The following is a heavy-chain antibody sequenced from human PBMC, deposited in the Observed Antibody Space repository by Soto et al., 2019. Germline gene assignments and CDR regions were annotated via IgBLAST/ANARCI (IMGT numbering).Heavy chain of an antibody. CDR1: GGSISSGGYS. CDR3: AAGGGLPRYY. J-gene: IGHJ4*02. V-gene: IGHV4-30-2*01. Sequence: QLQLQESGSGLVKPSQTLSLTCAVSGGSISSGGYSWSWIRQPPGKGLEWIGYIYHSGSTYYNPSLKRRVTRSVDRTKNQFSLKLSSVTAADTAVYYCAAGGGLPRYYWGQGTLVTVSS. D-gene: IGHD5-12*01. CDR2: IYHSGST.